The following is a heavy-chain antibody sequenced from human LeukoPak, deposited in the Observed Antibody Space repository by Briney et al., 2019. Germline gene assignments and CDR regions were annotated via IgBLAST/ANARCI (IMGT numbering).Heavy chain of an antibody. Sequence: ASVKVSCKASGYTFTGYYMHWVRQAPGQGLEWMGWINPNSGGTNYAQKFQGWVTMTRDTSISTAYMELSRLRSDDTAVYYCARDKVNPYYYYGMDVWGRGTTVTVSS. CDR1: GYTFTGYY. CDR2: INPNSGGT. D-gene: IGHD4-23*01. V-gene: IGHV1-2*04. J-gene: IGHJ6*02. CDR3: ARDKVNPYYYYGMDV.